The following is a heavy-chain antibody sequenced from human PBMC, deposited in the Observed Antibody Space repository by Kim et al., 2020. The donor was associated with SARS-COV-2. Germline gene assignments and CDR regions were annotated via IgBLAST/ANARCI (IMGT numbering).Heavy chain of an antibody. J-gene: IGHJ5*02. V-gene: IGHV1-3*01. CDR1: GYTSTNYG. CDR2: INVGNGDT. Sequence: ASVKVSCKASGYTSTNYGMDWVRQAPGQRLEWMGWINVGNGDTNYSQKFQGRVAITRDTSASTVYMELSSLRSEDTAIYYCARPFYDLGTPWGQGTLVTVSS. CDR3: ARPFYDLGTP. D-gene: IGHD3-16*01.